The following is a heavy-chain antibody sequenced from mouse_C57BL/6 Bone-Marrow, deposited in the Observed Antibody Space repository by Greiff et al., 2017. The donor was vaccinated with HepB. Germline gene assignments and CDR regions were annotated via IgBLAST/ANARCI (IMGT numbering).Heavy chain of an antibody. D-gene: IGHD6-1*01. V-gene: IGHV5-4*01. J-gene: IGHJ4*01. Sequence: EVQGVESGGGLVKPGGSLKLSCAASGFTFSSYAMSWVRQTPEKRLEWVATISDGGSYTYYPDNVKGRFTISRDNAKNNLYLQMSHLKSEDTAMYYCARGPQLNAMDYWGQGTSVTVSS. CDR2: ISDGGSYT. CDR1: GFTFSSYA. CDR3: ARGPQLNAMDY.